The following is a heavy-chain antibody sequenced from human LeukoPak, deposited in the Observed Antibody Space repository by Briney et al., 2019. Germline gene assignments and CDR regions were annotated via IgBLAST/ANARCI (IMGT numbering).Heavy chain of an antibody. CDR2: INHSGST. CDR1: GGSFSGYY. Sequence: SETLSLTCAVYGGSFSGYYWSWIRQPPGKGLEWIGEINHSGSTNYNPSLKSRVTISVDTSKNQFSLKLSSVTAADTAVYYCASHSSGWSTDAFDIWGQGTMVTVSS. D-gene: IGHD6-19*01. J-gene: IGHJ3*02. V-gene: IGHV4-34*01. CDR3: ASHSSGWSTDAFDI.